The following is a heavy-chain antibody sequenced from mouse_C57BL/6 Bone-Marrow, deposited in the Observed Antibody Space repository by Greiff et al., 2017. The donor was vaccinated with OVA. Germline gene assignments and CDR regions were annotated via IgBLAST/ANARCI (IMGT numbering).Heavy chain of an antibody. Sequence: LQESGAELVRPGTSVKVSCKASGYAFTNYLIEWVKQRPGQGLEWIGVINPGSGGTNYNEKFKGKATLTADKSSSTAYMQLSSLTSEDSAVYFCARSYSNYLFDYWGQGTTLTVSS. D-gene: IGHD2-5*01. CDR1: GYAFTNYL. CDR2: INPGSGGT. V-gene: IGHV1-54*01. J-gene: IGHJ2*01. CDR3: ARSYSNYLFDY.